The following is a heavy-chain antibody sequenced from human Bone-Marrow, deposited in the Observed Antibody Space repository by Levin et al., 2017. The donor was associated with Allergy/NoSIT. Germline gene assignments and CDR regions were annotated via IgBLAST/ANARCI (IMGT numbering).Heavy chain of an antibody. CDR3: ARKNYGKLDS. J-gene: IGHJ4*02. CDR2: ISVSGSST. Sequence: PGASVKVSCAASGFTLSRYAMNWVRQAPGKGLEWLSYISVSGSSTSYADSVKGRFTVSRDNDKNSLYLQMNSLTAEDTAVYYCARKNYGKLDSWGQGTLVTVSS. D-gene: IGHD1-7*01. V-gene: IGHV3-48*01. CDR1: GFTLSRYA.